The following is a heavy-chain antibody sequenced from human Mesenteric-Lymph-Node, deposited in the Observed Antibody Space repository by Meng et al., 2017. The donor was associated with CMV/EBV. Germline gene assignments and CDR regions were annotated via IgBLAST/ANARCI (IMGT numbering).Heavy chain of an antibody. J-gene: IGHJ5*02. Sequence: GESLKISCAASGFTFSSYAMHWVRQAPGKGLEWVAVISYDGSNKYYADSVKGRFTISRDNSKNTLYLQMNSLRAEDTGVYYCAKFRFSSGASWFDPWGQGTLVTVSS. CDR3: AKFRFSSGASWFDP. V-gene: IGHV3-30-3*02. CDR1: GFTFSSYA. CDR2: ISYDGSNK. D-gene: IGHD6-19*01.